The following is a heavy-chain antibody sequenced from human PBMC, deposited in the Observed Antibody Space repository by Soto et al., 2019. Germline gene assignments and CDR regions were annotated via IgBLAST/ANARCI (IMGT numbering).Heavy chain of an antibody. CDR2: IYWADDK. D-gene: IGHD3-3*01. V-gene: IGHV2-5*02. Sequence: QITLKESGPTLVKPTQTLTLTCTFSGFSLSTSGVGVGWIRQPPGKALEWLELIYWADDKRYSPSLKSRLTNTQDTSKNQVVLTMTNMDPVDTATYYCAPVRSTIFGVVIPNWCDPWGQGTLVTVSS. CDR3: APVRSTIFGVVIPNWCDP. CDR1: GFSLSTSGVG. J-gene: IGHJ5*02.